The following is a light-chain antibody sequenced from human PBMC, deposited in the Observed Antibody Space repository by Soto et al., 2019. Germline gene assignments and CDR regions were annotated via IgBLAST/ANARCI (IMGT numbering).Light chain of an antibody. CDR1: QSVISY. Sequence: EIVLTQSPAPLSLSPGERATLSCRASQSVISYLALYQQKHGQAPRLLIYDASTRATGIPARFSGSVSGTDFTLTISRIEPEDFAVYYCQQRRNWPPFTFGPGTKVDFK. V-gene: IGKV3-11*01. CDR3: QQRRNWPPFT. J-gene: IGKJ3*01. CDR2: DAS.